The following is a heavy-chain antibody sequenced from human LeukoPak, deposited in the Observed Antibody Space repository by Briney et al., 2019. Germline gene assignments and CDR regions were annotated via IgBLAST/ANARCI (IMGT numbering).Heavy chain of an antibody. V-gene: IGHV3-23*01. CDR1: GFSFGGFA. CDR3: AKYSRGYGTAYLDS. J-gene: IGHJ4*02. CDR2: ISGSGEST. Sequence: GGSLRLSCEASGFSFGGFAMSWVRQAPGKGPEWVSIISGSGESTFYADSVRGRFIMSRDNAKNTVYLEMNSLRAEDTAVFYCAKYSRGYGTAYLDSWGLGALVTVSS. D-gene: IGHD2-8*02.